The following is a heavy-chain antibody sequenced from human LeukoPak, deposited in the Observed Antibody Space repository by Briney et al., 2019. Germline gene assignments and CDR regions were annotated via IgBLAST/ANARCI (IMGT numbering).Heavy chain of an antibody. CDR3: ARKAGGSYRLDY. V-gene: IGHV1-46*01. D-gene: IGHD1-26*01. J-gene: IGHJ4*02. CDR1: GYTFTYYY. Sequence: ASVKVSCKASGYTFTYYYMHWVRQAPGQGLEWMGIISPSGGSTSYAQKFQGRVTMTRDTSTSTAYMELSSLRSEDTAVYYCARKAGGSYRLDYWGQGTLVTVSS. CDR2: ISPSGGST.